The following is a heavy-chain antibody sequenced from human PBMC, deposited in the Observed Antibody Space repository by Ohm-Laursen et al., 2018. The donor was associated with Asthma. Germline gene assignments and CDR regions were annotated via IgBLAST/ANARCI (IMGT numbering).Heavy chain of an antibody. V-gene: IGHV1-69*01. Sequence: SSVKVSCKASGYPFTRDYMHWVRQAPGQGLEWMGGIIPIFGTANYAQKFQGRVTITADESTSTAYMELRSLRSDDTAVYYCARFYCTSSACYVHAFDLWGQGTMVAVSS. CDR2: IIPIFGTA. D-gene: IGHD2-2*01. CDR1: GYPFTRDY. CDR3: ARFYCTSSACYVHAFDL. J-gene: IGHJ3*01.